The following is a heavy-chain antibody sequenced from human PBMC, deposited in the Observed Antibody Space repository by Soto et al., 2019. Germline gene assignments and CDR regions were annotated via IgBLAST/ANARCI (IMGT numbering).Heavy chain of an antibody. V-gene: IGHV3-23*01. CDR3: AMGLAAAGPLDY. D-gene: IGHD6-13*01. J-gene: IGHJ4*02. Sequence: GGSLRLSCAASGFTFSSSAMSWVRQAPGRGLEWFSTISGSGGTPYYADSVKGRFTISRDNSKNTLYLVLNSLRAEDTAVYYCAMGLAAAGPLDYWGQGTLVTVSS. CDR1: GFTFSSSA. CDR2: ISGSGGTP.